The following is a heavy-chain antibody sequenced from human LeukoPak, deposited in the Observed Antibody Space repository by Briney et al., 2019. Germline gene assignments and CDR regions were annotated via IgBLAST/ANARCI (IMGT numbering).Heavy chain of an antibody. J-gene: IGHJ3*02. Sequence: PSETLSLTCTVSGGSISSSSYYWGWLRQPPGKGLEWIGSIYYSGSTYYNPTLKSRVTISVDKSKNQFSLKLSSVTAADTAVYYCASQSNCYCVVVLDAFDIWGQGTMVTVSS. CDR2: IYYSGST. CDR3: ASQSNCYCVVVLDAFDI. CDR1: GGSISSSSYY. V-gene: IGHV4-39*01. D-gene: IGHD2-15*01.